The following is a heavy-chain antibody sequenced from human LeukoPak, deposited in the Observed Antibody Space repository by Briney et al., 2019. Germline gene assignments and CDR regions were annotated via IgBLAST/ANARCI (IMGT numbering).Heavy chain of an antibody. V-gene: IGHV3-74*01. CDR1: GFTFSSHW. J-gene: IGHJ3*02. D-gene: IGHD5-12*01. CDR3: ARERVTTTAFDI. CDR2: INSDGSST. Sequence: GGSLRLSCAASGFTFSSHWMHWVRQAPGEGLVWVSRINSDGSSTTYADSVKGRFTISRDNANNTLYLQMDSLRAEDTAVYYCARERVTTTAFDIWGQGTMVTVSS.